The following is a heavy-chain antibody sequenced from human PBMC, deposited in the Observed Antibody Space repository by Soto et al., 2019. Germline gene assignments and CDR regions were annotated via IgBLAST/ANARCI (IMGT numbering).Heavy chain of an antibody. CDR3: ASILAMFGVVGGNNWFDP. D-gene: IGHD3-3*01. CDR1: GGSVRSGSYY. V-gene: IGHV4-61*01. J-gene: IGHJ5*02. Sequence: SETLSLTCIVSGGSVRSGSYYWTWIRQPPGKGLEWIGYIYQSGTTNYNASLKRRVTISIDTSKNKFFLKLNSVTAAGTAVYYCASILAMFGVVGGNNWFDPWGQGTLVTVSS. CDR2: IYQSGTT.